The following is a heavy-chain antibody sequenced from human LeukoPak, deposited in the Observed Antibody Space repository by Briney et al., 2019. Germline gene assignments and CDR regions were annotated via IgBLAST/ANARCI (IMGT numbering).Heavy chain of an antibody. J-gene: IGHJ4*02. D-gene: IGHD3-10*01. V-gene: IGHV1-18*04. CDR3: ARSPPMVRGEQPFDY. CDR2: ISAYNGNT. CDR1: GYTFTDYY. Sequence: ASVKVSCKASGYTFTDYYMHWVRQAPGQGLEWMGWISAYNGNTNYAQKLQGRVTMTTDTSTSTAYMELRSLRSDDTAVYYCARSPPMVRGEQPFDYWGQGTLVTVSS.